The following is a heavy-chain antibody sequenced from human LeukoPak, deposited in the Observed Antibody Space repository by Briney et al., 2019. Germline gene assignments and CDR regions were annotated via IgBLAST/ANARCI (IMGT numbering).Heavy chain of an antibody. CDR2: INHSGST. CDR1: GGSFSGYY. J-gene: IGHJ5*02. D-gene: IGHD3-9*01. Sequence: SETLSLTCAVYGGSFSGYYWSWIRQPPGKGLEWIGEINHSGSTNYNPSLKSRVTISVDTSKNQFSLKLSSVTAAVTAVYYCARGRAGLRYFDWLSSWFDPWGQGTLVTVSS. V-gene: IGHV4-34*01. CDR3: ARGRAGLRYFDWLSSWFDP.